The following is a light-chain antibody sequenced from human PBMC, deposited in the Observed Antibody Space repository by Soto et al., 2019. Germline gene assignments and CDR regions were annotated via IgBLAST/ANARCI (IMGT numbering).Light chain of an antibody. J-gene: IGLJ1*01. CDR3: SLYTSSNTYV. V-gene: IGLV2-14*01. CDR2: DVS. Sequence: QSALTQPASVSGSPGQSITISCSETSSDVGGYNYVSWYQQHPGKAPQLMIYDVSNRPSGVSNRFSGSKSGNTASLTISGLQPDDEADHYCSLYTSSNTYVFGTGTKVTVL. CDR1: SSDVGGYNY.